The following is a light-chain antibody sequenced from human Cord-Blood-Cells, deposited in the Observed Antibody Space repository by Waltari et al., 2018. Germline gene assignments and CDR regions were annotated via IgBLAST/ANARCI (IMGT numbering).Light chain of an antibody. V-gene: IGKV2-28*01. J-gene: IGKJ5*01. CDR1: QSLLHSNGYNY. Sequence: DIVMTQSPLSLPVTPGEPASISCRSSQSLLHSNGYNYLDWYLQKPGQSPQLLIYLGSNRASGVPDRFSGSGSGTYFTLKISRVEAGDVGVYYCMQALQTPITFGQGTRLEIK. CDR3: MQALQTPIT. CDR2: LGS.